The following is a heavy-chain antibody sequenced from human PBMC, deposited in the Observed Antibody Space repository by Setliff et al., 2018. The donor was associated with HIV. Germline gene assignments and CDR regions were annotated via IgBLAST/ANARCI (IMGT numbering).Heavy chain of an antibody. D-gene: IGHD2-15*01. CDR1: GGTFSSYA. V-gene: IGHV1-69*13. Sequence: SVKVSCKASGGTFSSYAIYWVRQAPGQGLEWMGGTMPISGTPNYAQKFQGRVTITADESTNTAYMELSSLRSEDTAVYYCADTLGYCSGYQGFDYWGQGTLVTVSS. J-gene: IGHJ4*02. CDR3: ADTLGYCSGYQGFDY. CDR2: TMPISGTP.